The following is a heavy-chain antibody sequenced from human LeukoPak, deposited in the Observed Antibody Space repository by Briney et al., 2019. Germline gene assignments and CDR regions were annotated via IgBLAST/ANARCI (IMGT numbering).Heavy chain of an antibody. V-gene: IGHV4-39*01. CDR3: ARLPQVTTIPYYYYYYGMDV. CDR2: IYYSGST. Sequence: SETLSLTCTVSGGSISSSSYYWGWIRQPPGKGLEWIGSIYYSGSTYYNPSLKSRVTISVDTSKNQFSLKLSSVTAADTAVYYCARLPQVTTIPYYYYYYGMDVWGQGTTVTVSS. CDR1: GGSISSSSYY. J-gene: IGHJ6*02. D-gene: IGHD4-4*01.